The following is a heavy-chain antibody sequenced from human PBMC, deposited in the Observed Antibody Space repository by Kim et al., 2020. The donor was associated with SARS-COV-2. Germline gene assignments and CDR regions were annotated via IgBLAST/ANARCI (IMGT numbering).Heavy chain of an antibody. Sequence: GGSLRLSCAASGFTFSSYGMHWVRQAPGKGLEWVAVISYDGSNKYYADSVKGRFTISRDNSKNTLYLQMNSLRAEDTAVYYCAKDGWVVSLDIVVVVAAKHYYGMDVWGQGTTVTVSS. CDR1: GFTFSSYG. V-gene: IGHV3-30*18. J-gene: IGHJ6*02. CDR3: AKDGWVVSLDIVVVVAAKHYYGMDV. CDR2: ISYDGSNK. D-gene: IGHD2-15*01.